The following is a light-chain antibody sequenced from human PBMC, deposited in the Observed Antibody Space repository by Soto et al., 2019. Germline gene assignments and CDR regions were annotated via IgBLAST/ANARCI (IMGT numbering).Light chain of an antibody. J-gene: IGKJ2*01. V-gene: IGKV3-11*01. CDR3: HHCSSWPPLYT. CDR1: QSISSS. Sequence: EIVLTQSPATLSLSPGERATLSCRASQSISSSLAWYQQKPGQAPRLLIYDASNRATGIPARFSRSGSGTDFTLTIRSLEPADFAVYYCHHCSSWPPLYTFGQGTKLEIK. CDR2: DAS.